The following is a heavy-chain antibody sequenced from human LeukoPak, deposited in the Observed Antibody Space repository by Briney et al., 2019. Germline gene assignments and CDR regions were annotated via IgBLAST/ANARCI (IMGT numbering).Heavy chain of an antibody. V-gene: IGHV3-33*01. Sequence: GGSLRLSCAASGFTFRSYGMHWVRQAPAKGLEWVAVIWYDGSKKYYADSVKARFTTSRANSKNTLYLQMSSLRAEDTAVYYCARLPCTYYYDSSGIPQGGEVFDYWGEGTLVTVSS. D-gene: IGHD3-22*01. J-gene: IGHJ4*02. CDR1: GFTFRSYG. CDR3: ARLPCTYYYDSSGIPQGGEVFDY. CDR2: IWYDGSKK.